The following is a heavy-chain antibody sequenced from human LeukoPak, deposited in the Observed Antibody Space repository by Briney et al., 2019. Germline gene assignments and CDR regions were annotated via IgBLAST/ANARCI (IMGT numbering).Heavy chain of an antibody. J-gene: IGHJ5*02. Sequence: SVKVSCKASGGTFSSYAISWVRQAPGQGLEWMGGIIPIFGTANYAQKFQGRVTITADESTSTAYMELSSLRSEDTAVYYCASTPAPHYYDSSGSSRFDPWGQGTLVTVSS. D-gene: IGHD3-22*01. V-gene: IGHV1-69*13. CDR1: GGTFSSYA. CDR2: IIPIFGTA. CDR3: ASTPAPHYYDSSGSSRFDP.